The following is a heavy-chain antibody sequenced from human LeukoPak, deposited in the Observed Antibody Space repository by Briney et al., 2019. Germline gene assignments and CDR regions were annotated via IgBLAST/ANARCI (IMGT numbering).Heavy chain of an antibody. CDR2: IRYDGTKT. D-gene: IGHD6-13*01. CDR3: VRVQVIAAAGTFYYYGMDV. J-gene: IGHJ6*02. Sequence: GGSLRLSCIGSTFTFSDYGMHWVRQAPGKGLEWVAFIRYDGTKTYYADSAKGRFTISRDNSKNTLYLEMNSLRAEDTAVYYCVRVQVIAAAGTFYYYGMDVWGQGTTVTVSS. V-gene: IGHV3-30*02. CDR1: TFTFSDYG.